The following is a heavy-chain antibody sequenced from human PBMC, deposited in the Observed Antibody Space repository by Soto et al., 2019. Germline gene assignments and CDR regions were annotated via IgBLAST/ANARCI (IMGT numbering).Heavy chain of an antibody. V-gene: IGHV3-9*01. Sequence: PGGSLRLSCAASGFTFDDYALHWVRQAPGSGLEWVAGINWNGKTLGYADSLKGRFAISRDNATNCLFLHLNSLTVEDTALYYCAKDIVPGIYSGNFYHWGPLTLVT. CDR1: GFTFDDYA. CDR2: INWNGKTL. J-gene: IGHJ4*02. D-gene: IGHD1-7*01. CDR3: AKDIVPGIYSGNFYH.